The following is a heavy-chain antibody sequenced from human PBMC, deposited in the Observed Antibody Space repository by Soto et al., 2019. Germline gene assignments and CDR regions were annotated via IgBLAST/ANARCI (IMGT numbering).Heavy chain of an antibody. J-gene: IGHJ6*02. V-gene: IGHV3-21*01. Sequence: PGGSLRLSCAASGFTFSSYTMSWVRQAPGKGLEWVSSISSSSTYIYYADSVKGRFTISRDNAKNSLYLQMNSLRAEDTAVYYCARAIAVAGLAGMDVWGQGTTVTVSS. CDR1: GFTFSSYT. CDR3: ARAIAVAGLAGMDV. CDR2: ISSSSTYI. D-gene: IGHD6-19*01.